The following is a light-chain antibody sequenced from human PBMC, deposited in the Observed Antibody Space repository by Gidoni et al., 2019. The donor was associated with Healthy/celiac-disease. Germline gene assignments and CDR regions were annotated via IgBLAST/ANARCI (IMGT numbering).Light chain of an antibody. J-gene: IGKJ1*01. CDR3: QQSYSTPRT. CDR2: AAS. Sequence: IQMTKLPSSLSASVGDRVTITCRASQSISSYLNWYQQKPGKAPKLLIYAASSLQSGVPSRFSGSGSGTEFTLTISSLQPEDFATYYCQQSYSTPRTFGQGTKVEIK. V-gene: IGKV1-39*01. CDR1: QSISSY.